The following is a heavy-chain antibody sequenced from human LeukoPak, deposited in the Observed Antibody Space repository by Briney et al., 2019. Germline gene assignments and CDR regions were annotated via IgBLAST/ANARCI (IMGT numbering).Heavy chain of an antibody. CDR2: IWSDGSNK. J-gene: IGHJ4*02. Sequence: PGGSLRLSCAASGFTFSNYVMHWVRQAPGKGLEWVALIWSDGSNKYYADSVKGQFTISRDNSKNTLYLQMNSLRAEDTSVYFCARDEGYTYGHPLDYWGQGTLVTVSS. V-gene: IGHV3-33*01. D-gene: IGHD5-18*01. CDR3: ARDEGYTYGHPLDY. CDR1: GFTFSNYV.